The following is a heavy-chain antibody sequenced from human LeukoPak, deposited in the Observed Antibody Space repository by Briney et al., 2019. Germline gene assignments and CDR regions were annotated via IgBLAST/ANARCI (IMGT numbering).Heavy chain of an antibody. Sequence: PGGSLRLSCAASGFTFEHHAMHWVRQAPGQGREGVANIKKDGSEQEYVDSVKSRFSIFRDNAKNSVYLQMNSLRAEDTAVYYCATFAGVVPGGLLLWGKGTTVIVSS. D-gene: IGHD2-2*01. CDR1: GFTFEHHA. V-gene: IGHV3-7*01. J-gene: IGHJ6*04. CDR2: IKKDGSEQ. CDR3: ATFAGVVPGGLLL.